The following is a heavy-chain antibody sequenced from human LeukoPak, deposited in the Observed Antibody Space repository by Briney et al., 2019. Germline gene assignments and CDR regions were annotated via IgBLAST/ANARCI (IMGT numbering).Heavy chain of an antibody. CDR3: ARGAHSGTTRNYFDY. CDR1: GYTFTSYG. D-gene: IGHD1-1*01. V-gene: IGHV1-18*01. Sequence: VASVKVSCKASGYTFTSYGISWVRQAPGQGLEWMGWISAYNGNTNYAQKLQGRVTMTTDTSTSTAYMELRSLRSDDTAVYYCARGAHSGTTRNYFDYWGQGTLVTVSS. CDR2: ISAYNGNT. J-gene: IGHJ4*02.